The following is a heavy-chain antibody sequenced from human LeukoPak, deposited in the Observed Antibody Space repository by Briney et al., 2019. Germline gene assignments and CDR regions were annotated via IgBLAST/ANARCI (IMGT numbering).Heavy chain of an antibody. V-gene: IGHV3-66*01. CDR1: GFTVSSNY. D-gene: IGHD3-3*01. CDR2: IYSGGST. CDR3: AKAPHYDFWSGYYYYGMDV. J-gene: IGHJ6*02. Sequence: PGGSLRLSCAASGFTVSSNYMSWVRQAPGKGLEWVSVIYSGGSTYYADSVKGRFTISRDNSKNTLYLQMNSLRAEDTAVYYCAKAPHYDFWSGYYYYGMDVWGQGTTVTVSS.